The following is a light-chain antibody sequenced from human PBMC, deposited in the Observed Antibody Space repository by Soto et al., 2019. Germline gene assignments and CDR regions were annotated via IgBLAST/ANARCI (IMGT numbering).Light chain of an antibody. V-gene: IGKV1-9*01. CDR1: QGISSY. CDR3: QQLNGYPYT. Sequence: DIQLTQSPSSLPAPVGDRVTITCRASQGISSYVAWYQQKPGKTPKLLIYGASTRQSGVPSRFSGSGYGTEFTLTISSLQPEDSATYYCQQLNGYPYTFGQGTKLEIK. CDR2: GAS. J-gene: IGKJ2*01.